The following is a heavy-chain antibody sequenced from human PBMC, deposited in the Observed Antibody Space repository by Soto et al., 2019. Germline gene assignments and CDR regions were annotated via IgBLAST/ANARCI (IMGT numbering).Heavy chain of an antibody. CDR3: ARRGSGYDWGEYYFDY. J-gene: IGHJ4*02. CDR1: GGSISSSSYY. CDR2: IYYSGST. V-gene: IGHV4-39*01. D-gene: IGHD5-12*01. Sequence: QLQLQESGPGLVKPSETLSLTCTVSGGSISSSSYYWGWIRQPPGKGLEWIGSIYYSGSTYYNPSLKSRVTISVDTSKNQFSLKLSSVTAADTAVYYCARRGSGYDWGEYYFDYWGQGTLVTVSS.